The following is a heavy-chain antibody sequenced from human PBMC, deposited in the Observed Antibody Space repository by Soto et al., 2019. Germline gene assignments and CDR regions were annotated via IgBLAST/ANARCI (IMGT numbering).Heavy chain of an antibody. CDR1: GYTFTSYA. Sequence: ASVKVSFKASGYTFTSYAMHWVRQAPGQRLEWMGCINAGNGNTKYSQKFQGRVTITRDTSASTAYMELSSLRSEDTAVYYCARAPHGITGTGGGHYYYYGMDVWGQGTTVTVS. CDR3: ARAPHGITGTGGGHYYYYGMDV. V-gene: IGHV1-3*01. D-gene: IGHD1-20*01. CDR2: INAGNGNT. J-gene: IGHJ6*02.